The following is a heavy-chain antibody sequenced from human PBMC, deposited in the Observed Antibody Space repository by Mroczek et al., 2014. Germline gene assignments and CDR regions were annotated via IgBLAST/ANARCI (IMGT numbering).Heavy chain of an antibody. D-gene: IGHD3-16*02. V-gene: IGHV4-59*01. CDR3: ARNIIEGWFDS. Sequence: QVQLQESGPGLVKPSETLCLTCNVSGGSIRSYLWSWIRQPPGKGLEWVGYVSHSGNINYNPSLKRRVTISVDTSKRQFSLKLRSVTAADTAVYYCARNIIEGWFDSVGPGNPGHRLL. J-gene: IGHJ5*01. CDR2: VSHSGNI. CDR1: GGSIRSYL.